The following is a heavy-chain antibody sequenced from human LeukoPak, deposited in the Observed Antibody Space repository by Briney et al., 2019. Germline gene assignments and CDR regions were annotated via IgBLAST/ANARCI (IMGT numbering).Heavy chain of an antibody. CDR1: GYTFTSYG. V-gene: IGHV1-18*01. CDR2: ISAYNGNT. CDR3: ARGSARNPLYNWNYHRPNYFDY. Sequence: ASVKVSCKASGYTFTSYGISWVRQAPGQGLEWMGWISAYNGNTNYAQKLQGRVTMTTDTSTSTAYMELRSLRSDDTAVYYCARGSARNPLYNWNYHRPNYFDYWGQGTLVTVSS. D-gene: IGHD1-7*01. J-gene: IGHJ4*02.